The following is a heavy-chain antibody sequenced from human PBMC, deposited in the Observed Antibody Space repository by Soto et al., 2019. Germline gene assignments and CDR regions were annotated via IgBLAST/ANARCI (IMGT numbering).Heavy chain of an antibody. J-gene: IGHJ5*02. CDR3: SRTVSDYDTNGYYFTGFDP. CDR2: LYYRGST. D-gene: IGHD3-22*01. CDR1: GGSISGDTFY. V-gene: IGHV4-39*01. Sequence: QLQLQESGPGLLKPSETLSLTCSVCGGSISGDTFYWGWIHQPPGKGLEWIGSLYYRGSTYYNPSLKGRVTISADTSKNQFSLMLTSVTAADTAVYFCSRTVSDYDTNGYYFTGFDPWGQGTLVTVSS.